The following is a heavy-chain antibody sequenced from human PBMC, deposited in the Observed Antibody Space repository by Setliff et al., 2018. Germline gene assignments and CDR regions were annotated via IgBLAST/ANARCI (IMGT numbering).Heavy chain of an antibody. CDR2: IYTSGST. J-gene: IGHJ3*02. D-gene: IGHD1-26*01. Sequence: SETLSLTCTVSGGSTSNYYWSWIRQPAGKGLEWVGRIYTSGSTNYNPSLKSRVTMSVDTSKNQFSLKLSSVTAADTAVYYCARKGISALSGAFDMWGQGTMVTVSS. V-gene: IGHV4-4*07. CDR1: GGSTSNYY. CDR3: ARKGISALSGAFDM.